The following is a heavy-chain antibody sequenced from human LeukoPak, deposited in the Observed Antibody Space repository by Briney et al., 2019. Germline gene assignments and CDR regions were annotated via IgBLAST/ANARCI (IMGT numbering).Heavy chain of an antibody. Sequence: PGGSLRLSCAASGFTFSDYYMSWIRQAPGKGLEWISYISGSGSTIYYADSVQGRLTISRDNAKNSLYLQMNSLRAEDTAVYYCARERKAEMVTLDRLGLVMWQGAFDIWGKGQRSPSL. CDR3: ARERKAEMVTLDRLGLVMWQGAFDI. CDR2: ISGSGSTI. D-gene: IGHD5-24*01. J-gene: IGHJ3*02. V-gene: IGHV3-11*01. CDR1: GFTFSDYY.